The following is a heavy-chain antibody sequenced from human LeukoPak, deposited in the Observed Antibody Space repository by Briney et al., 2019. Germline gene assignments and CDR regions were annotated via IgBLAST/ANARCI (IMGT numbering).Heavy chain of an antibody. CDR3: ARGLGYSSGWYFDY. J-gene: IGHJ4*02. CDR2: IYSGGST. V-gene: IGHV3-66*02. D-gene: IGHD6-19*01. CDR1: GVTVSSNY. Sequence: GESLRLSCAASGVTVSSNYMSWVRQAPGKGLDWVSVIYSGGSTYYADSVKGRFTISRDNSKNTLYLQMNSLRAEDTAVYYCARGLGYSSGWYFDYWGQGTLVTVSS.